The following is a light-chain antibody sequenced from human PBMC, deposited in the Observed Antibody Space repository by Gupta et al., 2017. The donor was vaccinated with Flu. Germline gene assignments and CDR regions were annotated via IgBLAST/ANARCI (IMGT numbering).Light chain of an antibody. V-gene: IGLV2-18*02. CDR3: SSYTSSSTYV. Sequence: QSALTQPPSVSGSPGQSVTISCTGPSSDIGSYNRVSWYPQPPGTAPKLMIYEGSNRPSGVPDRFSGSKSGNTASLTISGLQAEDEADYYCSSYTSSSTYVFGTGTKVTVL. CDR2: EGS. J-gene: IGLJ1*01. CDR1: SSDIGSYNR.